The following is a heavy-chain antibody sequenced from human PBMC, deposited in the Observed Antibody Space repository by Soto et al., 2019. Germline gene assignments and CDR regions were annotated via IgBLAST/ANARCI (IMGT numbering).Heavy chain of an antibody. J-gene: IGHJ4*02. CDR3: ARVPNYYDSSGSPYYFDY. D-gene: IGHD3-22*01. V-gene: IGHV1-46*01. CDR1: GYTFSGYY. CDR2: INPSGGST. Sequence: ASVKFSCKASGYTFSGYYMHWVRQTPGQGFEWMGIINPSGGSTSYAQKFQGRVTMTRDTSTSTVYMELSSLRSEDTAVYYCARVPNYYDSSGSPYYFDYWGQGTLVTVSS.